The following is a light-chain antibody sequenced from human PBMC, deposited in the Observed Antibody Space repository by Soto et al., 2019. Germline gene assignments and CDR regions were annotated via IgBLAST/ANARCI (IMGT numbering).Light chain of an antibody. CDR3: QSYDSSMSGPV. CDR1: SSNIGAGYD. J-gene: IGLJ2*01. Sequence: QAVVTQPPSVSGAPGQRVTISCTGSSSNIGAGYDVHWYQQLPGTAPKLLIYGNSNRPSGVPDRFSGSKSGTSASLAITGLQDEDEADYYCQSYDSSMSGPVFGGGTKLTVL. V-gene: IGLV1-40*01. CDR2: GNS.